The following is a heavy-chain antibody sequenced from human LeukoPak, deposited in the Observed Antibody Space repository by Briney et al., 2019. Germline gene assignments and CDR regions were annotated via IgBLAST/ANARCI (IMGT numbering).Heavy chain of an antibody. J-gene: IGHJ3*02. D-gene: IGHD6-19*01. CDR2: IWYDGSNK. CDR3: ARARDGAVARAFDI. Sequence: GGSLRLSCAASGFTFSSYGMHWVRQAPGKGLEWVAVIWYDGSNKYYADSVKGRFTISRDNSKNTLYLQMNSLRAEDTAVYYCARARDGAVARAFDIWGQGTMVTVSS. V-gene: IGHV3-33*01. CDR1: GFTFSSYG.